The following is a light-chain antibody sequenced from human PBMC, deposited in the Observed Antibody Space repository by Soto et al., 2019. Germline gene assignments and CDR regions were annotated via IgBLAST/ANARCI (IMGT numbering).Light chain of an antibody. CDR1: QSVSSN. V-gene: IGKV3-15*01. Sequence: EIVMTQSPATLSVSPGERATLSCRASQSVSSNLAWYQQKPGQAPRLLIYGASTRATGIPARFSGSGSGTEFTLTISRLLSEDFAVYYCQQYNNWPPMFTFGQGTKLEIK. J-gene: IGKJ2*01. CDR3: QQYNNWPPMFT. CDR2: GAS.